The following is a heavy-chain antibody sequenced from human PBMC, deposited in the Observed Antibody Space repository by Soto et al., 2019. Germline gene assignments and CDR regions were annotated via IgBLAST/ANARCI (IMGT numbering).Heavy chain of an antibody. V-gene: IGHV3-30*03. D-gene: IGHD1-26*01. CDR1: GFTFSIYG. J-gene: IGHJ3*02. Sequence: QVQLVESGGGVVQPGRSLRLSCAASGFTFSIYGMHWVRHAPGKGLEWVAMISFDGSEKYYTDSVKGRFHISRDSSKNTMDLQMDSLRVEDTAVYYCARDRRLYYSDAFDIWGRGTTVTVSS. CDR3: ARDRRLYYSDAFDI. CDR2: ISFDGSEK.